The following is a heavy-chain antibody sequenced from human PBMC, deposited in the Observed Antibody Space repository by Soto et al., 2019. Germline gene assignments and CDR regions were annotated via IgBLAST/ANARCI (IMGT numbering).Heavy chain of an antibody. CDR1: GFTFSSYW. J-gene: IGHJ4*02. D-gene: IGHD6-13*01. Sequence: SGGSLRLSCAASGFTFSSYWMSWVRQAPGKGLEWVANIKQDGSEKYYVDSVKGRFTISRDNAKNSLYLQMNSLRAEDTAVYYCARASRSSWRGYYFDYWGQGTLVTVSS. CDR3: ARASRSSWRGYYFDY. CDR2: IKQDGSEK. V-gene: IGHV3-7*03.